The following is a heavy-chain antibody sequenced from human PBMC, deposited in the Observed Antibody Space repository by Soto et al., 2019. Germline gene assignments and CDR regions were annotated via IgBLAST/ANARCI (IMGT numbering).Heavy chain of an antibody. D-gene: IGHD1-26*01. CDR3: AHSPPRVGYYGNQNAFDI. CDR1: GYTFTSYY. Sequence: GASVKVSCKASGYTFTSYYMHWVRQAPGQGLEWMGIINPSGGSTSYAQKFQGRVTMTRDTSTSTVYMELSSLRSEDTAVYYCAHSPPRVGYYGNQNAFDIWGQGTMVTVSS. J-gene: IGHJ3*02. CDR2: INPSGGST. V-gene: IGHV1-46*01.